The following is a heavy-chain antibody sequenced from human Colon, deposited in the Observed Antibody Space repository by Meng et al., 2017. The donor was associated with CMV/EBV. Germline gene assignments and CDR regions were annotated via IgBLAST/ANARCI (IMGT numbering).Heavy chain of an antibody. D-gene: IGHD3-22*01. CDR1: GFSFRSYG. V-gene: IGHV3-21*06. Sequence: GESLKISCAASGFSFRSYGMSWIRQAPGRGLEWVSFISSSSDISYADSVKGRFTIFRDSAQNLLYLEMIGLRVEDTAVYYCARVRLPGAYHDSDGSPIKNWFDPWGQGTLVTVSS. CDR3: ARVRLPGAYHDSDGSPIKNWFDP. J-gene: IGHJ5*02. CDR2: ISSSSDI.